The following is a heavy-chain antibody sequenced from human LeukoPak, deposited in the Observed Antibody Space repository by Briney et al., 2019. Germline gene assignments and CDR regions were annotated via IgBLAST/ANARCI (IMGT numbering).Heavy chain of an antibody. CDR3: ARDLAASLGNRLAP. D-gene: IGHD3-16*02. J-gene: IGHJ5*02. Sequence: PVGGLRVSCVASGFTLSSNCMSWVRQAPGRGRGWVSVIYSGGGTYYADSVKGGVTISRDNSKNTLYLQMNSLSAEDPAVHYSARDLAASLGNRLAPWGQGTLVTVSS. V-gene: IGHV3-53*01. CDR1: GFTLSSNC. CDR2: IYSGGGT.